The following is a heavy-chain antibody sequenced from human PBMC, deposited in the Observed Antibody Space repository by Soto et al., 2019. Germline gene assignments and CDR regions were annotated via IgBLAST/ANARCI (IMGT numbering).Heavy chain of an antibody. CDR3: LRGGRGYTRDAVLDV. D-gene: IGHD2-2*02. CDR2: ISSRGSAI. CDR1: GFTFSSYS. Sequence: EVQLVESGGGMVKPGGSQRLSSLDSGFTFSSYSMNWVRQAPGKGLEWDASISSRGSAIWYTDSLKGQLTISTENAKNSLYLQMNGLRAEDTAVYYCLRGGRGYTRDAVLDVWGQGPMVSVSS. J-gene: IGHJ3*01. V-gene: IGHV3-21*06.